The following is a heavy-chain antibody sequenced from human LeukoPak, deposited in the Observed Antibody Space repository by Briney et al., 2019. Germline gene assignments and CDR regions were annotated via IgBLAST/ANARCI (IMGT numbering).Heavy chain of an antibody. CDR1: GYIFTDYY. CDR2: INPNSGGT. J-gene: IGHJ1*01. V-gene: IGHV1/OR15-1*01. D-gene: IGHD6-13*01. Sequence: ASVKVSCKASGYIFTDYYMHWVRQAPGQELGWMGRINPNSGGTNYAQKFQGRVTMTRDTSISTAYTELSSLRSEDTATYYCARVSPFAAAATIEYFQHWGQGTLVTVSS. CDR3: ARVSPFAAAATIEYFQH.